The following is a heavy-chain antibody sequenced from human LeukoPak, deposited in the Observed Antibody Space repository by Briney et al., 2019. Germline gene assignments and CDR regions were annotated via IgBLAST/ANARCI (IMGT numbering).Heavy chain of an antibody. CDR3: AREDTAMVARRNSYYYYGMDV. Sequence: SQALSLTCAISGDSVSSNSAAWNWIRQSPSRGLEWLGRTYYRSKWYNDYAVSVKSRITINPDTSKNQFSLQLNSVTPEDTAVYYCAREDTAMVARRNSYYYYGMDVWGQGTTVTVSS. J-gene: IGHJ6*02. CDR1: GDSVSSNSAA. D-gene: IGHD5-18*01. V-gene: IGHV6-1*01. CDR2: TYYRSKWYN.